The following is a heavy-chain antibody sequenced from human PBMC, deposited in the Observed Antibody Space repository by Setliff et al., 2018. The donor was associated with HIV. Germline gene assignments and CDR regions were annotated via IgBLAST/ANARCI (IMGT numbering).Heavy chain of an antibody. V-gene: IGHV3-66*02. CDR2: IYSDGST. Sequence: GGSLRLSCAASGFTVSGSYMSWVRQAPGKGLEWVSTIYSDGSTYHADSVKGRFTLSRDNSKNTLYLQMNSLTPEDTAVYYCARTSTTTGTTLNWFDPWGQGTLVTVSS. J-gene: IGHJ5*02. CDR1: GFTVSGSY. D-gene: IGHD1-1*01. CDR3: ARTSTTTGTTLNWFDP.